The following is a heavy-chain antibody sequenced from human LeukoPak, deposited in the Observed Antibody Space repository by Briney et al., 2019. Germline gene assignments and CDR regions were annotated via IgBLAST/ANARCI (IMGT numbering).Heavy chain of an antibody. D-gene: IGHD6-13*01. V-gene: IGHV1-2*02. Sequence: ASVKVSCRASGYTFTGYYMHWVRQAPGQGLEWMGWINPNSGATNYAQKLQGRVTMTTDTSTSTAYMELRSLRSDDTAVYYCARRSSSWGWFDPWGQGTLVTVSS. CDR1: GYTFTGYY. CDR2: INPNSGAT. J-gene: IGHJ5*02. CDR3: ARRSSSWGWFDP.